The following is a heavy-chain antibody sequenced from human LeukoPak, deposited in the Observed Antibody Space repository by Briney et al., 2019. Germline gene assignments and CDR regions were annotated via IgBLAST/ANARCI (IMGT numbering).Heavy chain of an antibody. J-gene: IGHJ6*02. CDR1: GGSISSYY. V-gene: IGHV4-59*08. Sequence: SETLSPTCTVSGGSISSYYWSCIRQPPGKGLEWIGYIYYSGSTNYNPSLKSRVTISVDTSKNQFSLKLSSVTAADTAVYYCARHSGCYGNGMDVWGQGTTVTVSS. CDR3: ARHSGCYGNGMDV. CDR2: IYYSGST. D-gene: IGHD6-19*01.